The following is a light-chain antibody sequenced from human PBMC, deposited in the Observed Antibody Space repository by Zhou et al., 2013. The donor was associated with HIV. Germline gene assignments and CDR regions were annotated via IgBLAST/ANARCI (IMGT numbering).Light chain of an antibody. CDR2: AAS. CDR3: QQDYNLYS. V-gene: IGKV1-39*01. CDR1: QSISSY. J-gene: IGKJ2*03. Sequence: DIQMTQSPSSLSAFVGDRVTITCRASQSISSYLNWYQQKPGKAPKLLIYAASSLQSGVPSRFSGSGSGTDFTLTISSLQPEDFAVYFCQQDYNLYSFGQGTKLETK.